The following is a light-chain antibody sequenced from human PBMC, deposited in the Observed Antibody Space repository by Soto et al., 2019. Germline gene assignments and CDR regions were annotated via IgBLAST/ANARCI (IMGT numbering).Light chain of an antibody. J-gene: IGKJ3*01. CDR2: NAF. CDR3: QHYENTPPSVT. Sequence: EIVMTQSPATLSVSPGERATLSCRASQSVSSSLAWYQQTPGQAPRLLIYNAFTRATGVPARFSGSGSGTEFTLTISSLQSEDFGVYYCQHYENTPPSVTFGPGTKVDIK. CDR1: QSVSSS. V-gene: IGKV3-15*01.